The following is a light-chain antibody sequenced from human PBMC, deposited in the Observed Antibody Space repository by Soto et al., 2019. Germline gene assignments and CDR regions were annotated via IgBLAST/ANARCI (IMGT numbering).Light chain of an antibody. CDR1: SSDVGAYNY. V-gene: IGLV2-14*01. CDR3: SSYTSATTYV. J-gene: IGLJ1*01. Sequence: QSVLTQPASVSGSPGQSITNSWTGTSSDVGAYNYDSWYQQYPGEAPKVIIYDVSHRPAGVSNRFSGSKSGNTASLTISGLQTQDEADYYCSSYTSATTYVFGTGTKVTVL. CDR2: DVS.